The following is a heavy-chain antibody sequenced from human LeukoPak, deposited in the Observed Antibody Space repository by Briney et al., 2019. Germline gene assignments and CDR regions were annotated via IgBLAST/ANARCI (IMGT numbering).Heavy chain of an antibody. Sequence: ASEKVSCKASGYTFTSYDINWVRQATGQGLEWMGWMNPNSGNTGYAQKFQGRVTMTRNTSISTAYMELSSLRSEDTAVYYCARGLYRRIPIVRGVITNNWFDPWGQGTLVTFSS. J-gene: IGHJ5*02. CDR3: ARGLYRRIPIVRGVITNNWFDP. D-gene: IGHD3-10*01. CDR2: MNPNSGNT. CDR1: GYTFTSYD. V-gene: IGHV1-8*01.